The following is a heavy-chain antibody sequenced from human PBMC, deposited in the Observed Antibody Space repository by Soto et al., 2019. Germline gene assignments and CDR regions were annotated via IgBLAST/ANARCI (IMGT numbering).Heavy chain of an antibody. D-gene: IGHD3-10*01. Sequence: EVQLVESGGGLVQPGGSLRLSCAVSGFTFGSYGMNWVRLIPGKGLEWVAYIKPDGSATYYEDSVKGRFTISRDNAKNTLYLQMNSLRAEDTAVYYCAKGKLVWFGEPRGRVYFDYWGQGTLVPVSS. CDR2: IKPDGSAT. CDR1: GFTFGSYG. J-gene: IGHJ4*01. CDR3: AKGKLVWFGEPRGRVYFDY. V-gene: IGHV3-7*03.